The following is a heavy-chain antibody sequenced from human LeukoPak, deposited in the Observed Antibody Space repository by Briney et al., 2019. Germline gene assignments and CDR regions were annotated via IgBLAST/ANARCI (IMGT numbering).Heavy chain of an antibody. D-gene: IGHD1-26*01. V-gene: IGHV4-61*01. CDR1: GGSVSSGSYY. J-gene: IGHJ4*02. CDR3: ARDSGSYPLGYFDY. CDR2: IYYTGST. Sequence: SETLPLTCTVSGGSVSSGSYYWSWIRQPPGKGLEWIGYIYYTGSTKYNPSLKSRVTISADSSKNQFSLRLTSVTAADTAVYYCARDSGSYPLGYFDYWGQGTVVSVSS.